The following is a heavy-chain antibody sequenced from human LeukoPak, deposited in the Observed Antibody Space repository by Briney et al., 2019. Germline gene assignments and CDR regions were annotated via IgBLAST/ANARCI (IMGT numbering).Heavy chain of an antibody. CDR2: MNPNGGNT. CDR1: GYTFTSYD. V-gene: IGHV1-8*01. Sequence: ASVKVSCKASGYTFTSYDINWVRQATGQGLEWMGWMNPNGGNTDYAQKFQGRVTMTTDTSTSTAYMELRSLRSDDTAVYYCARRVGATAFDIWGQGTMVTVSS. D-gene: IGHD1-26*01. J-gene: IGHJ3*02. CDR3: ARRVGATAFDI.